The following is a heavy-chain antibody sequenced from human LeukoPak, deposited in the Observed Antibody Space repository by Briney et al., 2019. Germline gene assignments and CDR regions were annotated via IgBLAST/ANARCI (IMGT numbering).Heavy chain of an antibody. V-gene: IGHV3-74*01. CDR3: PRVSLCPRCHFDY. CDR1: GLTYRTSW. J-gene: IGHJ4*02. D-gene: IGHD3-16*01. CDR2: ISPDGSSV. Sequence: PGGSLRLSCAASGLTYRTSWMHWVRQAPGKGLVWVSRISPDGSSVIYADSVKGRFTISRDNAKNTLYLQMNSLRADDTAVYYCPRVSLCPRCHFDYWGQGTLVTVSS.